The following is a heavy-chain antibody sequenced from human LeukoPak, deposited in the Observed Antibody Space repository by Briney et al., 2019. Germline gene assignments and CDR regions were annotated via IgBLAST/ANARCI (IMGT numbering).Heavy chain of an antibody. V-gene: IGHV4-4*07. CDR2: IYTSGST. CDR1: GGSISSYY. CDR3: ARYHYDSSGHDY. Sequence: TPSETLSLTCTVSGGSISSYYWSWIRQPPGKGLEWIGRIYTSGSTNYNPSLKSRVTISVDTSKNQFSLKLSSVTAADTAVYYCARYHYDSSGHDYWGQGTLVTVSS. D-gene: IGHD3-22*01. J-gene: IGHJ4*02.